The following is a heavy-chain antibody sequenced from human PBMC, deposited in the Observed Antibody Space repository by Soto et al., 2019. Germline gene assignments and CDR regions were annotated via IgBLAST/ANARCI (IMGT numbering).Heavy chain of an antibody. J-gene: IGHJ4*02. V-gene: IGHV3-30*03. CDR1: GFTFSSYG. Sequence: PGGSLRLSCAASGFTFSSYGMNWVRQAPGKGLEWVAVISYDGSNKYYADSVKGRFTISRDSSKNMLYLQMNSLRAEDTAVYFCARDPDGIIDFDYWGQGTQVTVSS. CDR3: ARDPDGIIDFDY. D-gene: IGHD3-10*01. CDR2: ISYDGSNK.